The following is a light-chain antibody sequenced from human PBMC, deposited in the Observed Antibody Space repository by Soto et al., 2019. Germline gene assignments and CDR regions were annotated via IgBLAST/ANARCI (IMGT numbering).Light chain of an antibody. J-gene: IGLJ1*01. CDR1: SSDVGSYNL. CDR2: EGS. CDR3: CSYAGSSTDTHV. V-gene: IGLV2-23*01. Sequence: QSALTQPASDSGSPGLSLTISCTGTSSDVGSYNLVSWYQQHPGKAPKLMIYEGSKRPSGVSNRFSGSKSGNTASLTISGLQAEDEADYYCCSYAGSSTDTHVFGTGTKVTVL.